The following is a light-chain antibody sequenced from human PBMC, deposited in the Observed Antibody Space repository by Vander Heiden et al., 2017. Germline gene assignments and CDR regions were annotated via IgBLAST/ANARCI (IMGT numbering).Light chain of an antibody. Sequence: GQSIPISCTGTSSDVGSYTLVSWYQQHPGKAPKLMIYEVSKRPSGVSNRFSGSKSGNTASLTISGLQAEDEADYYCCSYAGSSTVVFGGGTKLTVL. CDR3: CSYAGSSTVV. CDR2: EVS. V-gene: IGLV2-23*02. J-gene: IGLJ2*01. CDR1: SSDVGSYTL.